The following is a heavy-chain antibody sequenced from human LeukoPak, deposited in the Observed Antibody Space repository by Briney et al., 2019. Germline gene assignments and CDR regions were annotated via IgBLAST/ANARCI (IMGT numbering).Heavy chain of an antibody. CDR2: IYHSGNT. V-gene: IGHV4-4*02. CDR3: VSHGGYYFDY. CDR1: GVSISSGNW. Sequence: SGTLSLTCAVSGVSISSGNWWSWVRQPPGKGLEWIEEIYHSGNTNYNPSLKSRVTLSVDKSKNQFSLHLSSVTAADTAMYYCVSHGGYYFDYWGQGTLVTVSS. J-gene: IGHJ4*02. D-gene: IGHD3-16*01.